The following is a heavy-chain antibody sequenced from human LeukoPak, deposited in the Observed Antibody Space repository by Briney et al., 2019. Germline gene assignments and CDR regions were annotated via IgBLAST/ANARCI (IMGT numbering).Heavy chain of an antibody. CDR2: INHSGST. J-gene: IGHJ6*02. Sequence: SETLSLTCAVYGGSFSGYYWSWIRQPPGKGLEWIGEINHSGSTNYNPSLKSRVTISVDTSKNQFSLKLSSVTAADTAVYYCARGNIVLMVYATYYYYGMDVWGQGTTVTVSS. V-gene: IGHV4-34*01. D-gene: IGHD2-8*01. CDR3: ARGNIVLMVYATYYYYGMDV. CDR1: GGSFSGYY.